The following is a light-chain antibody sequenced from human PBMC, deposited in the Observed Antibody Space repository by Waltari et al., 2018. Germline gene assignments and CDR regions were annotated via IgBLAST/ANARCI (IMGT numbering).Light chain of an antibody. CDR1: QSVSSN. J-gene: IGKJ5*01. CDR3: QQYNRWPPIT. CDR2: DAS. V-gene: IGKV3-15*01. Sequence: EIVMTQSPATLSVSPGETATLSCRASQSVSSNVAWYQKKPGQAPRLLIYDASTRATSIPAKFRGSGSVIEFTLTISSLQSEDFAVYYCQQYNRWPPITFGHGTRLEIK.